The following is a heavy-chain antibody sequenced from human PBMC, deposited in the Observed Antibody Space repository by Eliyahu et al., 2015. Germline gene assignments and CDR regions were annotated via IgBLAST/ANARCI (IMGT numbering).Heavy chain of an antibody. CDR1: GYTFTSYY. V-gene: IGHV1-46*01. J-gene: IGHJ4*02. CDR3: AREVFGGNPFGDY. Sequence: QVQLVQSGPEVKKPGASVKVSCKTSGYTFTSYYMHWVRQAPGQGLEWRGIIDPSGGTTTYTRKFQGRVTMTRDTSTSTVYMELSSLRSEDTAVYFCAREVFGGNPFGDYWGQGTLVTVSS. D-gene: IGHD4-23*01. CDR2: IDPSGGTT.